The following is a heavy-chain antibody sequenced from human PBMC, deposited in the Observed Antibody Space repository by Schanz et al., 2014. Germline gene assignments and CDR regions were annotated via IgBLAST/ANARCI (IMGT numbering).Heavy chain of an antibody. CDR3: ARGPSTGAFDI. CDR1: GYTFAGHA. J-gene: IGHJ3*02. CDR2: IHTGSGNT. V-gene: IGHV1-3*04. Sequence: QVQLVQSAPEVKKPGASVKVSCQASGYTFAGHAVHWVRQAPGQGPEWVGWIHTGSGNTGYAQKFQGRVTMTRDTSTSTVYMELSSLRSEDTAVYFCARGPSTGAFDIWGQGTMVTVSS.